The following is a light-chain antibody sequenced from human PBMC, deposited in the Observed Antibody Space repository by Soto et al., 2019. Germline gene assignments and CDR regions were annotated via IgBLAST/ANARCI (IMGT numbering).Light chain of an antibody. CDR1: QSVSSN. V-gene: IGKV3-15*01. J-gene: IGKJ2*01. CDR2: CAS. Sequence: EIVMTQSPATLSVSPGERATVSCRASQSVSSNLAWYQQKPGQAPRPLIYCASTRATGIPARFSGSGSGTEYTLAIGSLQSEDFAVYYCQQYNNWPRTFGQGTKLEIK. CDR3: QQYNNWPRT.